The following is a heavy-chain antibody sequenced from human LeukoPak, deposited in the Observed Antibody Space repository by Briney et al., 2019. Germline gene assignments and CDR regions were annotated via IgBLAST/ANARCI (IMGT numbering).Heavy chain of an antibody. J-gene: IGHJ6*02. CDR1: GGTFSSSA. D-gene: IGHD5-18*01. Sequence: ASVKVSCKTSGGTFSSSAITWVRQAPGQGLEWMGRIIPVLNITTYAQKFQGSVTITADTSTSTVYMELSSLRSEETAVYYCARDQGLTAPPPYGMDVWGQGTTVIVSS. V-gene: IGHV1-69*04. CDR2: IIPVLNIT. CDR3: ARDQGLTAPPPYGMDV.